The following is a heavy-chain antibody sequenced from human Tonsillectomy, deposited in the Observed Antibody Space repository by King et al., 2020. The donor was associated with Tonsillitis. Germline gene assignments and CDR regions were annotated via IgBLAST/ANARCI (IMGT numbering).Heavy chain of an antibody. Sequence: QLVQSGGGVVQPGRSLRLSCAASGFTFSNYGIHWVRQAPGKGLEWVTVISYDGSNKYDADSVKGRFTISRDNSKNTLYLQMNSLRAEDTAVYYCAKDEGSSGYTDAFDVWGQGTMVTVSS. J-gene: IGHJ3*01. CDR1: GFTFSNYG. CDR2: ISYDGSNK. V-gene: IGHV3-30*18. CDR3: AKDEGSSGYTDAFDV. D-gene: IGHD3-22*01.